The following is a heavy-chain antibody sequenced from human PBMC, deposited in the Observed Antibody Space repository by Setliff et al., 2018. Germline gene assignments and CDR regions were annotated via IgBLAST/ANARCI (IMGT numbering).Heavy chain of an antibody. J-gene: IGHJ4*02. D-gene: IGHD5-18*01. CDR2: VHYDGVNK. CDR3: ARDTAMGHY. Sequence: PGGSLRLSCAASGFTFSTYYMHWVRQPPGKGLEWVAFVHYDGVNKHYRDSVKGRFTISRDNAKNSLYLQMNSLRAEDTAVYYCARDTAMGHYWGQGTLVTVSS. CDR1: GFTFSTYY. V-gene: IGHV3-30*02.